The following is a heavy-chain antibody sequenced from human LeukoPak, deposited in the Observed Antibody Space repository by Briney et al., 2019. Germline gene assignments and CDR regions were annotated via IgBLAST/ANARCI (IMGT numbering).Heavy chain of an antibody. CDR2: ISSSSSYI. CDR3: ARDSHSSGWYDYFDY. V-gene: IGHV3-21*01. J-gene: IGHJ4*02. CDR1: GFTFSSYA. Sequence: GGSLRLSCAASGFTFSSYAMSWVRQAPGKGLEWVSSISSSSSYIYYADSVKGRFTISRDNAKNSLYLQMNSLRAEDTAVYYCARDSHSSGWYDYFDYWGQGTLVTVSS. D-gene: IGHD6-19*01.